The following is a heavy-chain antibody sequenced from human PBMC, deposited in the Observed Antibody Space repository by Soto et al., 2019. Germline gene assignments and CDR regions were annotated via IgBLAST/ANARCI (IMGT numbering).Heavy chain of an antibody. J-gene: IGHJ4*02. V-gene: IGHV3-48*03. CDR3: ARSYSSGWEFDY. CDR2: ISPGGDRI. Sequence: GGSLRLSCVASGFMFDSYAMNWVRQAPGKGLEWVSYISPGGDRIYYADSVKGRFTVSRDNAQNSLSLKLNSLRVEDTAVYYCARSYSSGWEFDYWGQGTQVTVSS. D-gene: IGHD6-19*01. CDR1: GFMFDSYA.